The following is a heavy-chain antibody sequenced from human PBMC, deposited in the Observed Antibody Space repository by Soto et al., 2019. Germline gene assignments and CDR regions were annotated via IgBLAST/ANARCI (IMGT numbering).Heavy chain of an antibody. CDR3: AREVPIVVAFDS. V-gene: IGHV4-59*01. CDR1: GGSISSYY. J-gene: IGHJ3*02. CDR2: IYYSGST. D-gene: IGHD3-22*01. Sequence: PSETLSLTCTVSGGSISSYYWSWIRQPPGKGLEWIGYIYYSGSTNYNPSLKSRVTISVDTSKNQFSLKLSSVTAADTAVYYCAREVPIVVAFDSWGQGTMVAVSS.